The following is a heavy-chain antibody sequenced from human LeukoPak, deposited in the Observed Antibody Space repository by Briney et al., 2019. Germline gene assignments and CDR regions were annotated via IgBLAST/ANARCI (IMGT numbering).Heavy chain of an antibody. CDR2: ISAYNGNT. D-gene: IGHD3-22*01. J-gene: IGHJ4*02. CDR1: GYTFTSYG. V-gene: IGHV1-18*01. Sequence: ASVKVSCKASGYTFTSYGISWVRQAPGQGLEWMGWISAYNGNTNYAQKLQGRVTMTTDTSTSTAYMELRSLRSDDTAVYYCARRSNYYDSSGYYYFDYWGQGTLVTVSS. CDR3: ARRSNYYDSSGYYYFDY.